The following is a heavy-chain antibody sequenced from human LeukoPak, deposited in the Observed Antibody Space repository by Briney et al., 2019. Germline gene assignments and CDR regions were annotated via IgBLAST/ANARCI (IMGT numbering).Heavy chain of an antibody. J-gene: IGHJ3*02. CDR3: ARDPSGFCGGDCLDAFDI. V-gene: IGHV1-18*01. CDR2: ISTYNGNT. D-gene: IGHD2-21*02. CDR1: GYTFTTYG. Sequence: ASVKVSCKASGYTFTTYGITWVRQAPGQGLEWMGWISTYNGNTNYAQNLQGRVTKTTDTSTSTACMVLRRLRSDDTAVYYCARDPSGFCGGDCLDAFDIWGQGTMVTVSS.